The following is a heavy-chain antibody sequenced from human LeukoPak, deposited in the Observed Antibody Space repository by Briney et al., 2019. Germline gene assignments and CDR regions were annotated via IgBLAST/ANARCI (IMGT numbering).Heavy chain of an antibody. CDR3: ATYSSGDYYFDY. J-gene: IGHJ4*02. Sequence: PSETLSLTCAVYGGSFSGYYWSWIRQPPGKGLEWIGEINHSGSTNYNPSLKSRVTISVDTSKNQFSLKLSSVTAADTAVYYCATYSSGDYYFDYWGQGTLVTVSS. V-gene: IGHV4-34*01. D-gene: IGHD6-19*01. CDR1: GGSFSGYY. CDR2: INHSGST.